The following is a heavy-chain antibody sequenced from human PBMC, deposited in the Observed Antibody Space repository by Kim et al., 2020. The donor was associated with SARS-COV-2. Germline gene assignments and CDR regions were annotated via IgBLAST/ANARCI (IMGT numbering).Heavy chain of an antibody. J-gene: IGHJ4*02. V-gene: IGHV4-59*13. CDR2: FFRSGST. CDR1: GAPISSYY. D-gene: IGHD4-4*01. Sequence: SETLSLTCTVSGAPISSYYWVWVRQPPGKGLEWMATFFRSGSTSSNPSLKSRVTISADTSNHQFSLQLSSVTAADTAVYYCASWDYSDNAGLVHWGQGTLVTVSS. CDR3: ASWDYSDNAGLVH.